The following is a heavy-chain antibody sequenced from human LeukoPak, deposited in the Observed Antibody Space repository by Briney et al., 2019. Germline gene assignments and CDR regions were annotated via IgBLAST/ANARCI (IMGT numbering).Heavy chain of an antibody. CDR1: GDSVSSNSVA. J-gene: IGHJ4*02. V-gene: IGHV6-1*01. D-gene: IGHD6-19*01. CDR3: ARHGSGWYPFDY. CDR2: TYYRSKWYN. Sequence: SQTLSLTCAISGDSVSSNSVAWNWIRQSPSRGLEWLGRTYYRSKWYNDYAVSVKSRIIINPDTSKNQFSLQLDSVTPEDTAMYYCARHGSGWYPFDYWGQGTLVTVSS.